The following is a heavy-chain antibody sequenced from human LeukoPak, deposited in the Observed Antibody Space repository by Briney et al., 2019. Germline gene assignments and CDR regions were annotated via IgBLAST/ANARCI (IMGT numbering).Heavy chain of an antibody. CDR2: ISYDGSNK. D-gene: IGHD6-19*01. J-gene: IGHJ6*02. V-gene: IGHV3-30-3*01. CDR3: AKEPTEQWLPNFYYYYYGMDV. Sequence: GGSLTLSCAASGFTFSSYAMHWVRQAPGKGLEWVAVISYDGSNKYYADSVKGRFTISRDNSKNTVYLQMNSLRAEDTAVYYCAKEPTEQWLPNFYYYYYGMDVWGQGTTVTVSS. CDR1: GFTFSSYA.